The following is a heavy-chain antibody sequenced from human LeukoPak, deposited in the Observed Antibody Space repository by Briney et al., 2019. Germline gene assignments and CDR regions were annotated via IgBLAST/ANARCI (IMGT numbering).Heavy chain of an antibody. CDR3: ARGGDSTNFDY. D-gene: IGHD4-11*01. J-gene: IGHJ4*02. Sequence: ASVKVSCKASGYTFTGYYIHWVRQAPGQGLEWMGWINPNSGDTNYAQKFQGRVTMTRDTSISTAYMELSRLRSDDPAVYCCARGGDSTNFDYWGQGTLVTVSS. CDR1: GYTFTGYY. CDR2: INPNSGDT. V-gene: IGHV1-2*02.